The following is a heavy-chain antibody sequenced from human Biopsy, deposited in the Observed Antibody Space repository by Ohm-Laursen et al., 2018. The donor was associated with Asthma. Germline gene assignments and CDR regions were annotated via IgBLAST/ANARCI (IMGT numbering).Heavy chain of an antibody. D-gene: IGHD3-3*01. CDR2: VSYDGGVV. Sequence: SLRLSCAASGVSLSSFGMNWVRQAPGKGLEWVAVVSYDGGVVHYADSMKGRFTISRDNAKSTLYLQMNRLRTDDTAVYFCAKRRGYSDLTDFDHWGQGTLVTVSS. V-gene: IGHV3-30*18. CDR1: GVSLSSFG. CDR3: AKRRGYSDLTDFDH. J-gene: IGHJ4*02.